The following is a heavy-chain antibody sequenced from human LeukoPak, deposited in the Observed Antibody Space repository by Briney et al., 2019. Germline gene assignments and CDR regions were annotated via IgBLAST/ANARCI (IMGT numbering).Heavy chain of an antibody. V-gene: IGHV1-8*01. CDR3: ARDRAAAEEDYFDY. D-gene: IGHD6-13*01. CDR1: GYTFTSYD. J-gene: IGHJ4*02. Sequence: SVKVSCKASGYTFTSYDINWVRQATGQGLEWMGWMNPNSGNTGYAQKFQGRVTMTRNTSISTAYMELSSLRSEDTAVYYCARDRAAAEEDYFDYWGQGTLVTVSS. CDR2: MNPNSGNT.